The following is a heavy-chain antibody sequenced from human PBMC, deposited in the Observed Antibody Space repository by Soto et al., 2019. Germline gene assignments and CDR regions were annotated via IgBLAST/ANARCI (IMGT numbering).Heavy chain of an antibody. CDR2: IDPSDSYT. D-gene: IGHD6-6*01. Sequence: GESLKISCKGSGYSFTSYWISWVRQMPGKGLEWTGRIDPSDSYTNYSPSFQGHVTISADKSISTAYLQWSSLKASDTAMYYCARQRSSSFYYYYGMDVWGQGTTVTVSS. J-gene: IGHJ6*02. V-gene: IGHV5-10-1*01. CDR3: ARQRSSSFYYYYGMDV. CDR1: GYSFTSYW.